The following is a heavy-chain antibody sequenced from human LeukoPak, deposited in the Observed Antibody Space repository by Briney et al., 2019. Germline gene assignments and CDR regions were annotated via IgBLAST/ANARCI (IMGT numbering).Heavy chain of an antibody. Sequence: GGSLTLSCAASGFTFSSYGMHWVGQAPGKGLEGVAVIWYDGSNKYYAGSVKGRFTISRDNSTNKLYLQMHSLRAEDTAVYYCASSTRYGAQDYWGQGTLVTVSS. V-gene: IGHV3-33*01. CDR2: IWYDGSNK. CDR3: ASSTRYGAQDY. CDR1: GFTFSSYG. J-gene: IGHJ4*02. D-gene: IGHD4-17*01.